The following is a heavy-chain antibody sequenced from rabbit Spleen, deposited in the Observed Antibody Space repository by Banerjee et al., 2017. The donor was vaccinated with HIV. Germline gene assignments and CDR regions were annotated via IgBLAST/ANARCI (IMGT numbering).Heavy chain of an antibody. Sequence: QEQLVESGGGLVQPEGSLTLTCKGFRFDFSSGYDLCWVRQAPGKGLEWVGCIYTGDGNTYYASWAKGRFTISKTSSTTVTLQMTSLTAADTATYFCARFYAGYGDFGYAAMWGPGTLVTVS. CDR2: IYTGDGNT. V-gene: IGHV1S45*01. CDR1: RFDFSSGYD. D-gene: IGHD7-1*01. J-gene: IGHJ4*01. CDR3: ARFYAGYGDFGYAAM.